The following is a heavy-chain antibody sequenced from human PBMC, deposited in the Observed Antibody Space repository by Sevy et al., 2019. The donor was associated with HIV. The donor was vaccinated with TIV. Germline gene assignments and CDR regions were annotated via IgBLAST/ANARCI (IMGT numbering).Heavy chain of an antibody. CDR3: AREHWYYDSSGYAGLDY. D-gene: IGHD3-22*01. Sequence: LSLTCAASGFIFSDYYMSWIRQAPGKGLEWVSSISSTSGSTIDYAESVKGRFTISRDKTKNSLSLQMNSLRVEDTAMYYCAREHWYYDSSGYAGLDYWGQGTLVTVSS. J-gene: IGHJ4*02. CDR2: ISSTSGSTI. V-gene: IGHV3-11*01. CDR1: GFIFSDYY.